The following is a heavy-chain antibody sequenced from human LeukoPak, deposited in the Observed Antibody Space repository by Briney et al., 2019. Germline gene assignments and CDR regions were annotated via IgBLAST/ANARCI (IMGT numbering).Heavy chain of an antibody. J-gene: IGHJ4*02. Sequence: ASVKVSCKASGYSFTSNYIHWVRQAPGQGLEWMGMIYPRDGSTSYAQKFQGRVTVTRDTSTSTVHMELSGLRAEDTAVYYCARELPAAIGDYWGQGTLVTVSS. CDR2: IYPRDGST. CDR1: GYSFTSNY. D-gene: IGHD2-2*02. CDR3: ARELPAAIGDY. V-gene: IGHV1-46*01.